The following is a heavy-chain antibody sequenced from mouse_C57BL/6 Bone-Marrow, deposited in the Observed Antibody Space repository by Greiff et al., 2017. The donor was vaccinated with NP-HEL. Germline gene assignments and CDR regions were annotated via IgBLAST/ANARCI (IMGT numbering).Heavy chain of an antibody. V-gene: IGHV1-64*01. CDR3: ARWAYYDYDGAWFAY. Sequence: QVQLQQPGAELVKPGASVKLSCKASGYTFTSYWMNWVKQRPGQGLEWIGMIHPNSGSTNYNEKFKSKATLTVDKSSSTAYMALSSLTSEDSAVYYCARWAYYDYDGAWFAYWGQGTLVTVSA. CDR2: IHPNSGST. J-gene: IGHJ3*01. CDR1: GYTFTSYW. D-gene: IGHD2-4*01.